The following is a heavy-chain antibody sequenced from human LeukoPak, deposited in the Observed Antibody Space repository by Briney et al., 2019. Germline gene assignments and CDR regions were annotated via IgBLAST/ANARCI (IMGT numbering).Heavy chain of an antibody. J-gene: IGHJ4*02. CDR2: MNPNSGNT. Sequence: ASVNVSCKTSGYTFTSYDINWVRQATGQGLEWMGWMNPNSGNTGYAQKFQGRVTMTRDTSISTAYMELSRLRSDDTAVYYCARGGVRSMTTVTPFDYWGQGTLVTVSS. V-gene: IGHV1-8*01. CDR3: ARGGVRSMTTVTPFDY. CDR1: GYTFTSYD. D-gene: IGHD4-17*01.